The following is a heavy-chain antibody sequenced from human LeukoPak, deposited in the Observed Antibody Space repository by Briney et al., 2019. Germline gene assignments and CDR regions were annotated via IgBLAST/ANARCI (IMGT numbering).Heavy chain of an antibody. Sequence: SVKVSCKASGGTFSSYAISWVRQAPGQGLEWMGGIIPIFGTANYAQKFQGRVTITADKSTSTAYMELSSLRSEDTAVYYCARASPFNYCSSTSCYTMDYYYMDVWGKGTTVTVSS. CDR1: GGTFSSYA. V-gene: IGHV1-69*06. J-gene: IGHJ6*03. CDR2: IIPIFGTA. CDR3: ARASPFNYCSSTSCYTMDYYYMDV. D-gene: IGHD2-2*02.